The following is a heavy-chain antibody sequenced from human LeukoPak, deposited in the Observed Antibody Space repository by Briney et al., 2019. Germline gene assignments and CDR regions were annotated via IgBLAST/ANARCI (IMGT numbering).Heavy chain of an antibody. Sequence: AGGALRLSRAASGFTFSSYNMNWVRQAPGEGLEWVLSISSSSSYIYYADSVKGRFTISRDNAKNSLYLQMNSLRAEDTAVYYCARGDRLLFDYWGQGTLVTVSS. CDR1: GFTFSSYN. J-gene: IGHJ4*02. V-gene: IGHV3-21*01. CDR3: ARGDRLLFDY. D-gene: IGHD1-26*01. CDR2: ISSSSSYI.